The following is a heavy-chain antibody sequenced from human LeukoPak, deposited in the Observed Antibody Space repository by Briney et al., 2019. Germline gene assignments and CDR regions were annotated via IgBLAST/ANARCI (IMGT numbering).Heavy chain of an antibody. CDR3: ARDQPDYGGTGIDY. V-gene: IGHV3-53*01. Sequence: GGSLRLSCAASVFTVSSNYMSWVRQAPGGGLEWVSVIYSGGSTYYADSVKGRFTISRNNSKNTLYLQMNSLRAEDTAVYYCARDQPDYGGTGIDYWGQGTLVTVSS. J-gene: IGHJ4*02. D-gene: IGHD4-23*01. CDR2: IYSGGST. CDR1: VFTVSSNY.